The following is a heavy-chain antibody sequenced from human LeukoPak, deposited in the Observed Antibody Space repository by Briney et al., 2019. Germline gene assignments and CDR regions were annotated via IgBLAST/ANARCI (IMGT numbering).Heavy chain of an antibody. CDR2: ISYDGSNK. CDR1: GFTFSSYG. D-gene: IGHD1-14*01. V-gene: IGHV3-30*18. CDR3: AKDAESDAFDI. J-gene: IGHJ3*02. Sequence: GGSLRLTCAASGFTFSSYGMHWVRQAPGKGLEWVAVISYDGSNKYYADSVKGRFTISRDNSKNTLYLQMNSLRAEDTAVYYCAKDAESDAFDIWGQGTMVTVSS.